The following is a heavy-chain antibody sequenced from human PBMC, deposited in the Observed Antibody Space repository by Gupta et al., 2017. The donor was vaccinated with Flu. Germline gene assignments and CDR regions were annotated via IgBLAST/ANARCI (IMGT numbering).Heavy chain of an antibody. CDR3: AKGGRGVIPAAILDA. J-gene: IGHJ5*02. CDR2: ISASGIST. Sequence: EVQLLESGGGLVQPGGSLRLSCAASGFTFNNYAMTWVRQAPGKGLDWVSTISASGISTYFADSVKGRFTISRDNSKSTLYLQIKSLRAGDTAVYYCAKGGRGVIPAAILDAWGQGTLVTVSS. D-gene: IGHD2-2*01. CDR1: GFTFNNYA. V-gene: IGHV3-23*01.